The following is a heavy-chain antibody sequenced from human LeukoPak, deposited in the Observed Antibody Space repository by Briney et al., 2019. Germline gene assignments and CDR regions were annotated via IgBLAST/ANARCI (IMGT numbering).Heavy chain of an antibody. D-gene: IGHD3-22*01. V-gene: IGHV4-39*01. CDR1: GGSISSSTTYY. Sequence: SETLSLTXTVSGGSISSSTTYYWGWIRQPPGKGLEWIGSVYYSGSTYYHPSLKSRVPISVDTSKNQFSLKLRSVTAADTAVYYCARSREYFDSSGYYPLVDYWGQGTLVTVSS. CDR3: ARSREYFDSSGYYPLVDY. J-gene: IGHJ4*02. CDR2: VYYSGST.